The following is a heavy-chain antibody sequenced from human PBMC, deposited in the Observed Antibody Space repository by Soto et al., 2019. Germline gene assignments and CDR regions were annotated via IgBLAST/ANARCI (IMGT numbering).Heavy chain of an antibody. CDR2: ISGSGGST. V-gene: IGHV3-23*01. CDR3: ATDRRIEATIYFDY. J-gene: IGHJ4*02. D-gene: IGHD5-12*01. Sequence: EVQLLESGGGLVPPGGSLRLSCAASGFHFSSYAMSWVRQAPGEGLEWVSAISGSGGSTYYADSVKARFTIARDKSKNGRDLPMNSLRAEDTAVSDCATDRRIEATIYFDYWVQGTLVIVAS. CDR1: GFHFSSYA.